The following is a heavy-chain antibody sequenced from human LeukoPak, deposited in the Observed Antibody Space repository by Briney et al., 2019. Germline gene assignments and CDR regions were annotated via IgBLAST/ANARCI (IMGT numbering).Heavy chain of an antibody. CDR1: GFTFSSYW. V-gene: IGHV3-74*01. D-gene: IGHD3-22*01. CDR2: INSDGSST. J-gene: IGHJ3*02. Sequence: GESLKISCAASGFTFSSYWMHWVRQAPGKGLVWVSRINSDGSSTSYADSVKGRFTISRDNAKNTLYLQMNSLRAEDTAVYYCVTYYYDNSGYWDAFDIWGQGTMVTVSS. CDR3: VTYYYDNSGYWDAFDI.